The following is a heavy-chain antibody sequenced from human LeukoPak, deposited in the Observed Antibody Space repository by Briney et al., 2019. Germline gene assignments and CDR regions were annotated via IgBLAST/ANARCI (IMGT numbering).Heavy chain of an antibody. CDR3: ARGRAGIAAAGFDY. J-gene: IGHJ4*02. CDR2: ISFDGANK. D-gene: IGHD6-13*01. CDR1: GFTFSMSS. V-gene: IGHV3-30*04. Sequence: GGSLRLSCATSGFTFSMSSMHWVRLAPGKGLEWLAGISFDGANKFSGDSVKGRFSISRDNSKNTLYLQMNSLGLDDTAVYFCARGRAGIAAAGFDYWGQGTLVTVFS.